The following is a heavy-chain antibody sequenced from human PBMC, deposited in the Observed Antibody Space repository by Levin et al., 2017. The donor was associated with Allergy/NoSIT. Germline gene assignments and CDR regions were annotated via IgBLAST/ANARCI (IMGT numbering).Heavy chain of an antibody. Sequence: SETLSLTCSVSGDSISSGLYFWSWIRQVPGKGLEWIGYIYYSGSAFYNPSLESRVTLSVDTSKNQFSLKLSSLPAADTAVYDCAREGGTPLETSDAFDIWGQGTMVTVSS. CDR2: IYYSGSA. CDR3: AREGGTPLETSDAFDI. V-gene: IGHV4-31*03. CDR1: GDSISSGLYF. J-gene: IGHJ3*02. D-gene: IGHD1-1*01.